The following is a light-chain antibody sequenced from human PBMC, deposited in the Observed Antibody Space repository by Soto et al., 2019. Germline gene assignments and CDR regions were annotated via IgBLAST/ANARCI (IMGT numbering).Light chain of an antibody. CDR2: GAS. CDR1: ESVSTN. CDR3: QQYSIWRT. V-gene: IGKV3-15*01. J-gene: IGKJ1*01. Sequence: IVLTQSPGTLSLSPGERATLSCRASESVSTNLAWYQQKAGQAPRLLIYGASTRATGIPARFSGSGSGTEFTLTISGLQSEDFAVYYCQQYSIWRTFGQGTKVDIK.